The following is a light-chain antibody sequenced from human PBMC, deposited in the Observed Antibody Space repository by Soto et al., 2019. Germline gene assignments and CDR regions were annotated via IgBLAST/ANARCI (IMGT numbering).Light chain of an antibody. V-gene: IGKV3-15*01. J-gene: IGKJ2*02. CDR3: QQYNNWPPWT. Sequence: EIVMTQSPATLSVSPGERATLSYRASQSVSSNLAWYQQKPGQAPRLLIYGASTRATGIPARFSGSRSGTVFTLTISSLQSEDFAFYYCQQYNNWPPWTYGQGTKLEI. CDR2: GAS. CDR1: QSVSSN.